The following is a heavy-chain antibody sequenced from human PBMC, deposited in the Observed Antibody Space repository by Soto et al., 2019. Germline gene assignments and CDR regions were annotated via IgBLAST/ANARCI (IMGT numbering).Heavy chain of an antibody. CDR2: ISHERRNI. J-gene: IGHJ4*01. CDR3: AKDRDRSWYFNG. CDR1: GFTFSRNG. Sequence: QIQLVESGGGVVQPGRSLRLSCTASGFTFSRNGMHWVRQAPGKGLEWVAVISHERRNIYYADSVKGRFTISRDNSKNTQYLQMDSLTAEDTAVYFCAKDRDRSWYFNGWGHGTLVTVSS. V-gene: IGHV3-30*18. D-gene: IGHD6-13*01.